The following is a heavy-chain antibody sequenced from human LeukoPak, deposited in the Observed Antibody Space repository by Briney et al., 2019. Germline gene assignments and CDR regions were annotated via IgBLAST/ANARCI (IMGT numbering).Heavy chain of an antibody. J-gene: IGHJ4*02. D-gene: IGHD3-22*01. CDR2: INHSGST. Sequence: PSETLSLTCAVYGGSFSGYYWSWIRQPPGKGLEWIGEINHSGSTNYNPSLKGRVTISVDTSKNQFSLKLSSVTAADTAVYYCARRRIITMIVVVMKTPYFDYWGQGTLVTVSS. CDR1: GGSFSGYY. V-gene: IGHV4-34*01. CDR3: ARRRIITMIVVVMKTPYFDY.